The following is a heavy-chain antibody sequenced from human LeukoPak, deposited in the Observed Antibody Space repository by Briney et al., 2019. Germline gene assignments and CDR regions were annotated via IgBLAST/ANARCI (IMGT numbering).Heavy chain of an antibody. V-gene: IGHV1-18*01. CDR1: GYTFTSYG. Sequence: GASVKVSCKASGYTFTSYGISWVRQAPGQGLEWMGWISAYNGNTNYAQKLQGRVTMTTDTSTSTAYMELRSLRSDDTAVYYCARDLYSGSYLSAFDIWGQGTMVTVSS. CDR2: ISAYNGNT. D-gene: IGHD1-26*01. J-gene: IGHJ3*02. CDR3: ARDLYSGSYLSAFDI.